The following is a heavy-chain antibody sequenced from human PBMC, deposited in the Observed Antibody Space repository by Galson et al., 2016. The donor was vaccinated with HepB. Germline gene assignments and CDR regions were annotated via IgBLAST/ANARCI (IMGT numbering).Heavy chain of an antibody. J-gene: IGHJ4*02. V-gene: IGHV3-33*03. CDR2: TWPDGSQK. D-gene: IGHD6-13*01. Sequence: SLRLSCAASGFTFSDYAMHWVRQAPGKGLEWVSLTWPDGSQKYYADSVKGRFTISRDNSKNTVSLEMNSLRAEDTAIYYCARYSNSWAPFDYWGQGTLVTVSS. CDR1: GFTFSDYA. CDR3: ARYSNSWAPFDY.